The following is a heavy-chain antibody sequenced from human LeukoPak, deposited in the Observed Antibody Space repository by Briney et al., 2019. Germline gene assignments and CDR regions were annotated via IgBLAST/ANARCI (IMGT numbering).Heavy chain of an antibody. D-gene: IGHD6-19*01. V-gene: IGHV3-21*01. J-gene: IGHJ1*01. CDR1: GFTLSTYS. CDR2: ISGSRSDI. Sequence: GGSLRLSCAVSGFTLSTYSMSWVRQAPGKGLEWVSSISGSRSDIYYADSVKGRFTISSDNAKNSLYLQMNSLRAEDTAVYYYARGPGIAVAPLQHWGQGTLVTVSS. CDR3: ARGPGIAVAPLQH.